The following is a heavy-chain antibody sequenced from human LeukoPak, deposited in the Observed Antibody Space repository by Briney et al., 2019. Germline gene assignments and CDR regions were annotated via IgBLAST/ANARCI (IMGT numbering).Heavy chain of an antibody. CDR2: ISYDGSNK. Sequence: GGSLRLSCAASGFTFSRYSMHWVRQAPGKGLEWVAVISYDGSNKYYADSVKGRFTISRDNSKNTLYLQMNSLRAEDTAVYYCARVLDDILTGSEFDYWGQGTLVTVSS. J-gene: IGHJ4*02. CDR1: GFTFSRYS. D-gene: IGHD3-9*01. CDR3: ARVLDDILTGSEFDY. V-gene: IGHV3-30*03.